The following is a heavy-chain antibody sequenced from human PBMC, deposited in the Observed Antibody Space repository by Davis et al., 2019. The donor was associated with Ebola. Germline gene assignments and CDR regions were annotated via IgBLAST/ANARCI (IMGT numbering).Heavy chain of an antibody. CDR2: INSDGSTT. J-gene: IGHJ5*02. CDR3: ARDVDGLVEAPAAIVGWFDP. Sequence: GESLKISCAASRFTFSDSWMHWVRQVPGKGLVWVARINSDGSTTHYADSVKGRFTISRDNSKNTLYLQMHSLRGEDTAVYYCARDVDGLVEAPAAIVGWFDPWGQGTLVTVSS. D-gene: IGHD2-2*02. V-gene: IGHV3-74*01. CDR1: RFTFSDSW.